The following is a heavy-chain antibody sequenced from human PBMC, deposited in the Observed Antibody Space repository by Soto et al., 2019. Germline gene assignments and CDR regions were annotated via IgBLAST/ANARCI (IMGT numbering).Heavy chain of an antibody. J-gene: IGHJ4*02. D-gene: IGHD6-13*01. CDR3: ARTLSWYRRFYFDY. CDR1: GGSISSGGYY. V-gene: IGHV4-31*03. Sequence: PSETLSLTCTVSGGSISSGGYYWSWIRQHPGKGLEWIGYIYYSGSTYYNPSLKSRVTISVDTSKNQFSLKVSSVTAADTAVYFCARTLSWYRRFYFDYWGQGALVTVSS. CDR2: IYYSGST.